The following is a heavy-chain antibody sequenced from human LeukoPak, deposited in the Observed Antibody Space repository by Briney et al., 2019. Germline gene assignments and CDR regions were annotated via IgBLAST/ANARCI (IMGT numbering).Heavy chain of an antibody. D-gene: IGHD3-10*01. V-gene: IGHV3-23*01. Sequence: ASETLSLTCAVYGGSFSGYYWSWVRQAPGKGLEWVSSISASGGSTNYADSVKGRFTISRDNSKNTVYLQMNSLRAEDTAVYYCAKVMKGSERLTMVRGVIIKTAGLYYMDVWGKGTTVTVSS. CDR1: GGSFSGYY. CDR3: AKVMKGSERLTMVRGVIIKTAGLYYMDV. J-gene: IGHJ6*03. CDR2: ISASGGST.